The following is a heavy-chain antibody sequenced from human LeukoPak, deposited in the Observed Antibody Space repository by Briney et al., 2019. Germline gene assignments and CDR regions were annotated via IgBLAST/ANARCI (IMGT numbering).Heavy chain of an antibody. CDR2: IYHSGGT. Sequence: PSETLSLTCAVSGGSISSGGYSWSWIRQPPGKGLEWIGYIYHSGGTYYNPSLKSRVTISVDRSKNQFSLKLSSVTAADTAVYYCARGPGGDYTIATYFDYWGQGTLVTVSS. V-gene: IGHV4-30-2*01. D-gene: IGHD4-17*01. J-gene: IGHJ4*02. CDR1: GGSISSGGYS. CDR3: ARGPGGDYTIATYFDY.